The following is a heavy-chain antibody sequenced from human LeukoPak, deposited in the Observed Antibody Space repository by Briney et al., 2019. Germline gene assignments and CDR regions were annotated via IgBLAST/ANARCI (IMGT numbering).Heavy chain of an antibody. CDR3: AKGGSGWYPGFEY. J-gene: IGHJ4*02. CDR1: GFTFTNYS. Sequence: GGSLRPSCAASGFTFTNYSMGWVRQAPGKGLAWVSVSGSGGSPFYADSVKGRFTISRDNSKNTLYLQMNGLRAEDTAVYYCAKGGSGWYPGFEYWGQGALVTVSS. CDR2: SGSGGSP. D-gene: IGHD6-19*01. V-gene: IGHV3-23*01.